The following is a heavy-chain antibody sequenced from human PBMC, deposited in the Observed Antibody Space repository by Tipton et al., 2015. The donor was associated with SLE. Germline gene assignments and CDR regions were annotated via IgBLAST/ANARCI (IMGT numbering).Heavy chain of an antibody. Sequence: SLRLSCAASGFTFDDYAMHWVRQAPGKGLEWVSGISWNSGSIGYADSVKGRFTISRDNAKNSLYLQMNSLRAEDTALYYCAKEGIAVAGSAFDIWGQGTMVTVSS. J-gene: IGHJ3*02. V-gene: IGHV3-9*01. CDR2: ISWNSGSI. D-gene: IGHD6-19*01. CDR1: GFTFDDYA. CDR3: AKEGIAVAGSAFDI.